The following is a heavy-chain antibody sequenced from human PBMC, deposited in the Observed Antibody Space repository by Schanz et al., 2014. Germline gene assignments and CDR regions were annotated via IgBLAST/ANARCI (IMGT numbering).Heavy chain of an antibody. Sequence: EVQLLESGGGLVQPGGSLRLSCSASTFTFDHYAMTWVRQAPGKGLEWVAAVSSRSDEIKYADSVRGRFTISRDNSRSTMYLQMNSLRAEDTAVYFCAKGRFGELSAFDIWGQGTMVTGSS. J-gene: IGHJ3*02. CDR2: VSSRSDEI. CDR1: TFTFDHYA. V-gene: IGHV3-23*05. D-gene: IGHD3-10*01. CDR3: AKGRFGELSAFDI.